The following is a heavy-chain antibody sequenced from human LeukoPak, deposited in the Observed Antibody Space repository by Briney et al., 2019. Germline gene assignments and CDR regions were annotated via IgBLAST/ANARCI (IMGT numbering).Heavy chain of an antibody. V-gene: IGHV3-53*01. J-gene: IGHJ6*02. CDR1: GFTVSTNY. CDR3: VRARVYEPYGMDV. Sequence: PGGSLRLSCAASGFTVSTNYMNWVRQAPGKGLEWVSIIYSGGSTYYADSVKGRFTISRDNSKNTVYLQMNSLRAEDTAVYYCVRARVYEPYGMDVWGQGTTVTVSS. D-gene: IGHD5/OR15-5a*01. CDR2: IYSGGST.